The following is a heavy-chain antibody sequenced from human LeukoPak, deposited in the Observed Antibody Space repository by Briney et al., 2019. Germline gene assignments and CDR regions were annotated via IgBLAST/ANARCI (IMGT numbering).Heavy chain of an antibody. CDR2: ISGYNGNT. V-gene: IGHV1-18*01. Sequence: AASVKVSCKASGYTFSNYGITWVRQAPGQGLEWMGWISGYNGNTNFAQKLQGRVSMTTDTSTYTSDMELRSLKSDDTAMYYCARSLGDSSGYYPLPFDYWGQGTLVIVSS. CDR1: GYTFSNYG. CDR3: ARSLGDSSGYYPLPFDY. J-gene: IGHJ4*02. D-gene: IGHD3-22*01.